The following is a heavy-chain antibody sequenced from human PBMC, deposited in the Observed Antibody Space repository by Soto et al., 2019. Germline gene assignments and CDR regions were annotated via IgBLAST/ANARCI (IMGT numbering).Heavy chain of an antibody. CDR2: IGRSVNSV. CDR1: GFTFSDYY. CDR3: ARDKRPDY. Sequence: QVQLVESGGGLVKPGGSLRLSCAASGFTFSDYYMSWIRQAPGKGLEWVSSIGRSVNSVYYTDSVKGRFTISRDNTKSSLYLQMNSLRAEDTAVYYCARDKRPDYWGQGTLVTVSS. V-gene: IGHV3-11*01. J-gene: IGHJ4*02.